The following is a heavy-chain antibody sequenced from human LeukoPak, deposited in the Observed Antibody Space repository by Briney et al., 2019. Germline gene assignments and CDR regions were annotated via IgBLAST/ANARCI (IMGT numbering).Heavy chain of an antibody. CDR3: ARVFYQAHYYGSGSGDY. V-gene: IGHV3-66*01. D-gene: IGHD3-10*01. Sequence: GGSLRLSCAASEFSVGSNYMTWVRQAPGKGLEWVSLIYSGGSTYYADSVKGRFTISRDNSKNTLYLQMNSLRAEDTAVYYCARVFYQAHYYGSGSGDYWGQGTLVTVSS. CDR1: EFSVGSNY. CDR2: IYSGGST. J-gene: IGHJ4*02.